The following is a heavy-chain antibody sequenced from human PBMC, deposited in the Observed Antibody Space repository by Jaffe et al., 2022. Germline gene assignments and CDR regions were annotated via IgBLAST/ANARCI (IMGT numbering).Heavy chain of an antibody. D-gene: IGHD6-13*01. CDR3: ARLQRTVSAAPAD. CDR2: FYYTGST. V-gene: IGHV4-39*01. Sequence: QLQLQESGPGLVKPSETLSLTCTVSGGSISSTNFYWGWIRQPPGKGLEWIGNFYYTGSTSYNPSLKSRVTISVDTSKNQFSLNLNSVTAADTAVYYCARLQRTVSAAPADWGQGTLVTVSS. CDR1: GGSISSTNFY. J-gene: IGHJ4*02.